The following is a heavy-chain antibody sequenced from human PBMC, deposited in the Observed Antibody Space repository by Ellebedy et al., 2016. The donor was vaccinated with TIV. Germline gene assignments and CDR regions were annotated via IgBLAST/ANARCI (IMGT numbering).Heavy chain of an antibody. D-gene: IGHD3-10*01. V-gene: IGHV1-46*01. J-gene: IGHJ6*02. CDR2: INPSGGST. CDR3: ASGGGSGLWGMDV. CDR1: GYTFTSYY. Sequence: AASVKVSCKASGYTFTSYYMHWVRQAPGQGLEWMGIINPSGGSTSYAQKFQGRVTMTRDTSTSTVYMELSRLRSDDTAVYYCASGGGSGLWGMDVWGQGTTVTVSS.